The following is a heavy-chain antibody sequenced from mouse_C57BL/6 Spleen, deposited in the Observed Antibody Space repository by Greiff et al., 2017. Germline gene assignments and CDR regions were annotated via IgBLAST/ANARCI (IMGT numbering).Heavy chain of an antibody. CDR3: ARDGELGRYFDY. V-gene: IGHV5-4*01. CDR1: GFTFSSYA. CDR2: ISDGGSYT. Sequence: EVQVVESGEGLVKPGGSLKLSCAASGFTFSSYAMSWVRPTPEKRLEWVATISDGGSYTYYPDNVKGRFTISRDNAKNNLYLQMSHLKSEDTAMYYCARDGELGRYFDYWGQGTTLTVSS. J-gene: IGHJ2*01. D-gene: IGHD4-1*01.